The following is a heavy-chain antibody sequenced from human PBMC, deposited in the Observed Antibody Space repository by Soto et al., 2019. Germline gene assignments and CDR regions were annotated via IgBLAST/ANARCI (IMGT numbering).Heavy chain of an antibody. J-gene: IGHJ4*02. CDR2: STPFSGDV. V-gene: IGHV1-45*02. D-gene: IGHD1-26*01. CDR3: ACGGAGSGPFTWELTDN. CDR1: GNTFTYRY. Sequence: QMQLVQSGAEVKKTGSTVTVSCKALGNTFTYRYLHWLRQAPGQALEWMGWSTPFSGDVNYPQKFQERVTSTRDRSIHTAYMRMSSLRSEDTAMYYCACGGAGSGPFTWELTDNWGKGTLVTVSS.